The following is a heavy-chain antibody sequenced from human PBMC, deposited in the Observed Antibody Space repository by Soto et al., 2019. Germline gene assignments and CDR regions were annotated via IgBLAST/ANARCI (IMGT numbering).Heavy chain of an antibody. V-gene: IGHV3-21*01. D-gene: IGHD3-3*01. Sequence: VGSLRLSCAASGFTFSSYSMNWVRQAPGKGLEWVSSISSSSSYIYYADSVKGRFTISRDNAKNSLYLQMNSLRAEDTAVYYCARAAFGIFGVVNDAFDIWGQGTMVTVSS. CDR2: ISSSSSYI. J-gene: IGHJ3*02. CDR1: GFTFSSYS. CDR3: ARAAFGIFGVVNDAFDI.